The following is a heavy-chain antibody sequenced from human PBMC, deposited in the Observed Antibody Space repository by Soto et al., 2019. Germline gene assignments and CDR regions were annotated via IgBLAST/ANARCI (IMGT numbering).Heavy chain of an antibody. CDR3: ARDDVSMVTTFLDY. V-gene: IGHV3-33*08. D-gene: IGHD2-21*02. J-gene: IGHJ4*02. CDR2: IWHDGSNE. Sequence: QPGGSLRLSCAASGFTFGSYWMSWVRQAPGKGLEWVAVIWHDGSNEHYADSVKGRFRIARDNSNNTLYLQMNSLRGEDTALYYCARDDVSMVTTFLDYWGLGTLVTVSS. CDR1: GFTFGSYW.